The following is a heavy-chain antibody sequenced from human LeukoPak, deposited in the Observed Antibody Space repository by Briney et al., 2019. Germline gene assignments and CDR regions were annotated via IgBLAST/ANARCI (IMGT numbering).Heavy chain of an antibody. Sequence: SLRLSCAASGFTFVDYAMHWVGQAPGKGLEWVSGISWNSGSIGYAASVKGRFTISRDNAKNSLYLQMNSLRAEDTALYYCAKDFICTGGPIDIWGQGTMVTVSS. V-gene: IGHV3-9*01. CDR3: AKDFICTGGPIDI. CDR1: GFTFVDYA. D-gene: IGHD3-10*01. J-gene: IGHJ3*02. CDR2: ISWNSGSI.